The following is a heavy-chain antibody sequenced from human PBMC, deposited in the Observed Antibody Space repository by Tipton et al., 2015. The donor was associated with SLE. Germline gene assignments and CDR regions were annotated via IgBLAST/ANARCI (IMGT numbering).Heavy chain of an antibody. J-gene: IGHJ5*02. D-gene: IGHD4-23*01. CDR1: GGSISSSSFY. Sequence: LRLSCTVSGGSISSSSFYWGWIRQPPGKGLEWIGSIYYSGSTYYNPSLKSRVTISIDTSKNQFSLNLSSVTAADTAVYYCARHYYGGIGFGPWGQGTLVTVSS. V-gene: IGHV4-39*07. CDR2: IYYSGST. CDR3: ARHYYGGIGFGP.